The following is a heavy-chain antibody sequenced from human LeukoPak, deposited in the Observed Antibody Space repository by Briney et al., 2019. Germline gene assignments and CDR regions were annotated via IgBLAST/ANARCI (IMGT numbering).Heavy chain of an antibody. J-gene: IGHJ3*02. CDR3: ARRVDNWNYEGFNDAFDI. CDR1: GFTFSSYW. D-gene: IGHD1-7*01. V-gene: IGHV3-7*01. Sequence: GGSLRLSCAASGFTFSSYWMSWVRQAPGKGLEWVANIKQDGSEKYYVDSVKGRFTISRDNAKNSLYLQMNSLRAEDTAVYYCARRVDNWNYEGFNDAFDIWGQGTMVTVSS. CDR2: IKQDGSEK.